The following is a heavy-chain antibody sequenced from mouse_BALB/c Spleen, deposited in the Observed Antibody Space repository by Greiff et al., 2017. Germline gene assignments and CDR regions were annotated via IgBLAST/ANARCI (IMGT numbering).Heavy chain of an antibody. V-gene: IGHV5-6*01. D-gene: IGHD3-2*02. J-gene: IGHJ3*01. CDR3: ARHEDGSAWFAY. Sequence: EVQRVESGGDLVKPGGSLKLSCAASGFTFSSYGMSWVRQTPDKRLEWVATISSGGSYTYYPDSVKGRFTISRDNAKNTLYLQMSSLKSEDTAMYYCARHEDGSAWFAYWGQGTLVTVSA. CDR2: ISSGGSYT. CDR1: GFTFSSYG.